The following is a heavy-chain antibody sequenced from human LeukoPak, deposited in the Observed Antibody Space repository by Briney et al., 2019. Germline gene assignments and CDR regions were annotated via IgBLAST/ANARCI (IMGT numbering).Heavy chain of an antibody. V-gene: IGHV3-23*01. D-gene: IGHD5-24*01. CDR1: GFTFTNYG. CDR3: AKSGYNRFDY. Sequence: GGSLRLSCAASGFTFTNYGLHWVRQAPGKGLEWVSAISGSGGDTYYADSVKGRFTISRDNSKNTLYLQMNSLRAEDTAVYYCAKSGYNRFDYWGQGTLVTVSS. J-gene: IGHJ4*02. CDR2: ISGSGGDT.